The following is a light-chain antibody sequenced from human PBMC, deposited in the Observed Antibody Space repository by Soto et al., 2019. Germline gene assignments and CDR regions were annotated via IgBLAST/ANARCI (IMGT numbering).Light chain of an antibody. CDR1: QSVSSF. CDR3: QQRSNWPIT. Sequence: EIVLTQSPATLSLSPGDRATLSCRASQSVSSFLAWYQQKPGQAPRLLICDTSYRATGIPARFSGSGSGTDFTLTISSLEPEDFAVYYGQQRSNWPITFGQGTRLEIK. J-gene: IGKJ5*01. CDR2: DTS. V-gene: IGKV3-11*01.